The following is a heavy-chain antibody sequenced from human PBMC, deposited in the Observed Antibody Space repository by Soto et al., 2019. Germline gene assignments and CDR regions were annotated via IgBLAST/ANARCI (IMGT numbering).Heavy chain of an antibody. V-gene: IGHV1-8*01. Sequence: RASVKVSCNASGYTFTSYDINWVRQATGQVLEWMGWMNPNSGNTGYAQKFQGRVTMTRNTSISTAYMELSSLRSEDTAVYYCARMKYCSSTSCNQKGFDPWGQGTLVTVSS. J-gene: IGHJ5*02. CDR3: ARMKYCSSTSCNQKGFDP. D-gene: IGHD2-2*01. CDR1: GYTFTSYD. CDR2: MNPNSGNT.